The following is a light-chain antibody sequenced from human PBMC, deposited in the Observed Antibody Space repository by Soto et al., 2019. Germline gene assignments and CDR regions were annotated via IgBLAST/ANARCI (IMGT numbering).Light chain of an antibody. V-gene: IGKV1-5*01. CDR3: QQYHTYRT. J-gene: IGKJ1*01. Sequence: DLQMTQAPSTLSASIGDRVIITCRASQSISHWLAWYQQKPGKAPKLLISDASILESGVPSRFSGSTSGTEFTLTISSLQPDDFATYYCQQYHTYRTFGQGTKVEIK. CDR2: DAS. CDR1: QSISHW.